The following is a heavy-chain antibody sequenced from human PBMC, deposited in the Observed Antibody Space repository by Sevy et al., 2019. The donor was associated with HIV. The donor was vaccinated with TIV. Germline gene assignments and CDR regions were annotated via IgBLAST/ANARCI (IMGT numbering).Heavy chain of an antibody. CDR2: IKSKTDGGTT. CDR1: GFTFSNAW. J-gene: IGHJ4*02. Sequence: GGSLRLSCAASGFTFSNAWMSWVRQAPGKGLEWVGRIKSKTDGGTTDYAAPVKDRFTISSDDSKNTLYLQMNSLKTQDTTVYYCTTGVYSGSYWVGLDYWGQGTLVTVSS. V-gene: IGHV3-15*01. CDR3: TTGVYSGSYWVGLDY. D-gene: IGHD1-26*01.